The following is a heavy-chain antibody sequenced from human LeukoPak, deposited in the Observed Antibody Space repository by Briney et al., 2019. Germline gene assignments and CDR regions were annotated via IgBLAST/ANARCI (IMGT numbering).Heavy chain of an antibody. CDR2: INPDGGVT. D-gene: IGHD6-13*01. CDR3: ARGGGSSSWYVNS. CDR1: GYTFTGYY. J-gene: IGHJ4*02. V-gene: IGHV1-2*02. Sequence: ASVKGSSKASGYTFTGYYMHCVRHAPRQGLEWMGCINPDGGVTNYTQKLQGRVTMTRDTSISTPYMELSRLRSDDTAVYYCARGGGSSSWYVNSWGQGTLVTVSS.